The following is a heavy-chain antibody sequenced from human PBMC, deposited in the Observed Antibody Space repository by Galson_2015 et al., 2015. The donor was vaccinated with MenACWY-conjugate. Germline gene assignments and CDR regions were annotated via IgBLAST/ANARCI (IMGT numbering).Heavy chain of an antibody. D-gene: IGHD5-18*01. CDR3: ARVGTWIHQYFYYMDV. V-gene: IGHV3-48*03. CDR2: ISKSGSPI. Sequence: SLRLSYAASGFTFTGYEFNWVRQAPGTGLEWLSYISKSGSPIYYADSVKGRFTISRDNIKKLLFLEMNSLRAGDTGVYYCARVGTWIHQYFYYMDVWGKGTTVTVSS. CDR1: GFTFTGYE. J-gene: IGHJ6*03.